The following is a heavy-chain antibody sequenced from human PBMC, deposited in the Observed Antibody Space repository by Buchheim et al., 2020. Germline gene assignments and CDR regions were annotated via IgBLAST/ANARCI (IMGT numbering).Heavy chain of an antibody. Sequence: QVQLQESGPGLVKPSQTLSLTCTVSGGSISSGSYYWSWIRQPAGKGLEWIGRIYTSGSTNYNPSLKSRVTISVDTSKNQFSLKLSSVTAADTAVYYCARHLVWSGYYPFDYWGQGTL. CDR2: IYTSGST. V-gene: IGHV4-61*02. D-gene: IGHD3-3*01. CDR3: ARHLVWSGYYPFDY. CDR1: GGSISSGSYY. J-gene: IGHJ4*02.